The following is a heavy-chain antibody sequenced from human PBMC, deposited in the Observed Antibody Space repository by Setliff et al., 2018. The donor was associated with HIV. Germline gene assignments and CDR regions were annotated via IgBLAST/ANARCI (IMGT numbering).Heavy chain of an antibody. Sequence: SETLSLTCTVSGGSISSHYWSWIRQPPGKGLEWIGSAYYSGSTNYNPSLKSLITISLDTSKNQFSLKLNSVTAADTAVYYCASRIYYYDSSRILREEGFDPWGQGTLVTVSS. J-gene: IGHJ5*02. V-gene: IGHV4-59*08. D-gene: IGHD3-22*01. CDR2: AYYSGST. CDR3: ASRIYYYDSSRILREEGFDP. CDR1: GGSISSHY.